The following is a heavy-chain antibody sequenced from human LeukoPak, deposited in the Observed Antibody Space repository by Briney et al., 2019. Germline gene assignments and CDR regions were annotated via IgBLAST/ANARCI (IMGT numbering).Heavy chain of an antibody. D-gene: IGHD2-2*01. CDR1: GGSISSYY. Sequence: SETLSLTCTVSGGSISSYYWSWIRQPAGKGPEWIGRIYTSGSTNYNPSLKSRVTMSVDTSKNQFSLKLSSVTAADTAVYYCARRTVVVPAAVRGFDYWDQGTLVTVSS. CDR3: ARRTVVVPAAVRGFDY. CDR2: IYTSGST. J-gene: IGHJ4*02. V-gene: IGHV4-4*07.